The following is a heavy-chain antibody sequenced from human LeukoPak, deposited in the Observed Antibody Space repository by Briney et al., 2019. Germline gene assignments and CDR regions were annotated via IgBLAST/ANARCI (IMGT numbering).Heavy chain of an antibody. CDR2: ISSSGSTI. CDR1: GFTFSSYE. D-gene: IGHD5-18*01. J-gene: IGHJ6*04. CDR3: ASRLSWIQLWSYYYGMDV. V-gene: IGHV3-48*03. Sequence: PGGSLRLSCAASGFTFSSYEMNWVRQAPGKGLEWVSYISSSGSTIYYADSVKGRFTISRDNAKNSLYLQMNSLGAEDTAVYYCASRLSWIQLWSYYYGMDVWGKGTTVTVSS.